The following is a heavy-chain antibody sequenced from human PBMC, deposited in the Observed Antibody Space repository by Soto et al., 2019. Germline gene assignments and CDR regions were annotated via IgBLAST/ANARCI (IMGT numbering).Heavy chain of an antibody. V-gene: IGHV1-18*01. CDR3: ARDLNTMVRVPFVP. J-gene: IGHJ5*02. CDR1: GYTFTSYG. Sequence: GASVKVSCKASGYTFTSYGISWVRQAPGQGLEWMGWISAYNGNTNYAQKLQGRVTMTTDTSTSTAYMELRSLRSDDTAVYYCARDLNTMVRVPFVPWGQGTLVTVSS. D-gene: IGHD3-10*01. CDR2: ISAYNGNT.